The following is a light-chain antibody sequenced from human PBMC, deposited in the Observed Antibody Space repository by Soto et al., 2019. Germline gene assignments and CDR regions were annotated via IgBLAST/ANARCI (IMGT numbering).Light chain of an antibody. V-gene: IGKV3-20*01. J-gene: IGKJ5*01. CDR2: GAS. CDR1: QSITSNY. CDR3: QQYGSSPIT. Sequence: EIVLTQSPGTLSLSPGERAALSCRASQSITSNYLAWYQQKPGQAPRLLISGASARATGIPDRFSGGGSGTDFTLTIRRLEPEDFAVYYCQQYGSSPITFGQGTRLEIK.